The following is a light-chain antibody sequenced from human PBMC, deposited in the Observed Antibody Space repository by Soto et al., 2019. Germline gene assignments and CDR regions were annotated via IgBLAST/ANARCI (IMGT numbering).Light chain of an antibody. CDR3: QQRKYWQVT. Sequence: EIVLTQSPVTLSLSPGERATLSCRASQSVSNQLAWYQQKPGQAPRLLIYDASRRVTGIPPRFSGSGSGTDFTLTLSSLEPEDFAVYYCQQRKYWQVTFGQGTRLEIK. J-gene: IGKJ5*01. V-gene: IGKV3-11*01. CDR2: DAS. CDR1: QSVSNQ.